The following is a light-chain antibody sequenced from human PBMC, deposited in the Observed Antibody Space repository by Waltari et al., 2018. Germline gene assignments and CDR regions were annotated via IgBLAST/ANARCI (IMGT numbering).Light chain of an antibody. J-gene: IGKJ5*01. V-gene: IGKV4-1*01. CDR3: QQYYSTPPT. CDR2: WAV. Sequence: DIVMTQSPDSLSVSLGERATINCKSSQTLLYSSNNKNYLAWYQQKPGQPPKLLIYWAVGRESGVPDRVSGRGSGTDCTLAISSMLAEVVAVYDCQQYYSTPPTFGQGTRLEIK. CDR1: QTLLYSSNNKNY.